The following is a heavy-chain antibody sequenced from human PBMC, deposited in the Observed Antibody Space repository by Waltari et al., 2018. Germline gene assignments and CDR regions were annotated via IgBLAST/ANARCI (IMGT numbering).Heavy chain of an antibody. D-gene: IGHD3-10*01. CDR3: ARGPYSVSGGYAFDI. CDR1: GYSFTNYW. Sequence: EVQMVQSGAEVKKPGESLKISCTVSGYSFTNYWIGWVRQMPGKGLEWMGIIYPGDSDTRYSPSFQGQVTISADKSISTAYLQWSSLKASDTAMYYCARGPYSVSGGYAFDIWGQGTMVTVSS. CDR2: IYPGDSDT. V-gene: IGHV5-51*01. J-gene: IGHJ3*02.